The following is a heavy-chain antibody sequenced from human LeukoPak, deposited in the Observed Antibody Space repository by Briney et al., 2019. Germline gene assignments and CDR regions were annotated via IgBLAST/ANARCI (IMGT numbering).Heavy chain of an antibody. D-gene: IGHD3-10*01. CDR3: AREPPVYYGSGSYYLFDY. V-gene: IGHV3-30*04. CDR2: ISYDGSNK. J-gene: IGHJ4*02. CDR1: GFTFSVYA. Sequence: GGSLRLSCAASGFTFSVYAMHWVRQAPGKGLEWVAIISYDGSNKYYADSVKGRFTISRDNAKNSLYLQMNSLRAEDTAVYYCAREPPVYYGSGSYYLFDYWGQGTLVTVSS.